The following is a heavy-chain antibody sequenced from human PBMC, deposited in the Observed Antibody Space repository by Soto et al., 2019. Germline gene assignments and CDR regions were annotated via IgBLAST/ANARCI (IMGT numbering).Heavy chain of an antibody. CDR2: INHSGST. CDR1: GGSFSGYY. CDR3: ARGRITIFGVAAGMDV. Sequence: SETLSLTCAVYGGSFSGYYWSWIRQPPGKGLEWIGEINHSGSTNYNPSLKSRVTISVDTSKNQFSLKLSSVTAADTAVYYCARGRITIFGVAAGMDVWGQGTTVTV. V-gene: IGHV4-34*01. D-gene: IGHD3-3*01. J-gene: IGHJ6*02.